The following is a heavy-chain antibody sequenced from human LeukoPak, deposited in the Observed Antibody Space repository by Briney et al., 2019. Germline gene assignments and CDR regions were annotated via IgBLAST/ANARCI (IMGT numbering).Heavy chain of an antibody. CDR1: GGSISSYY. Sequence: SETLSLTCTVSGGSISSYYWSWIRQPPGKGLEWIGYIYYSGSTNYNPSLKSRVTISVDTSKNQFSLKLSSVTAADTAVYYCARMNSSGWYVGLDYWGQGTLVTVSS. D-gene: IGHD6-19*01. J-gene: IGHJ4*02. CDR2: IYYSGST. V-gene: IGHV4-59*08. CDR3: ARMNSSGWYVGLDY.